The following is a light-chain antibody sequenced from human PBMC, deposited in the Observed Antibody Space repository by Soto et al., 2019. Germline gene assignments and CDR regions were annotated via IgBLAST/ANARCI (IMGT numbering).Light chain of an antibody. Sequence: ILVTHPPATLSVSPGERATLSCRPSQSISRSLAWYQQKPGQAPRLLIYDTSTRATGIPARFSGSGSGTEFTLTISSLQSEDFAVYYCEQYNNWPPIPFGQGTRPEI. CDR3: EQYNNWPPIP. J-gene: IGKJ5*01. V-gene: IGKV3-15*01. CDR2: DTS. CDR1: QSISRS.